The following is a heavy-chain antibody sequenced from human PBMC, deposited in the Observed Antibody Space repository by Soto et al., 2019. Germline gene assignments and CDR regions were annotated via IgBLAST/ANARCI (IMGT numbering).Heavy chain of an antibody. V-gene: IGHV1-2*04. D-gene: IGHD5-18*01. CDR1: GHTFPGYY. J-gene: IGHJ6*02. Sequence: SSVKVSCKASGHTFPGYYMHWVRQAPGQGLEWVGWINPNSGGTNYAQKFQGWVTMTRDTSISTAYMELSRLRSDDTAVYYCARAHVDTAILYYYGMDVWGQGTTVTVSS. CDR2: INPNSGGT. CDR3: ARAHVDTAILYYYGMDV.